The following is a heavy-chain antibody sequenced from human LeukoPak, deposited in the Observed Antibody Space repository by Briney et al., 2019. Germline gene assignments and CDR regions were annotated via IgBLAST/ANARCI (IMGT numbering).Heavy chain of an antibody. Sequence: SETLSLTCTVSGGSISTYYWSWLRQPPGKGLEWIGYIYHSAITDYNPSLKSRVTISVDTSKNQFSLKLRSVTAADTAVYFCARDLNGTGSYYWYLDVWGGGTLVTVSS. J-gene: IGHJ2*01. CDR3: ARDLNGTGSYYWYLDV. V-gene: IGHV4-59*01. CDR1: GGSISTYY. CDR2: IYHSAIT. D-gene: IGHD3-10*01.